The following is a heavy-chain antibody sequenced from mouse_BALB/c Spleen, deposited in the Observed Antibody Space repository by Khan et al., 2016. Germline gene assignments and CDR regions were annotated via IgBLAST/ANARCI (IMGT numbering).Heavy chain of an antibody. CDR3: AREGLRRRPFDY. Sequence: VELVASGGGLVKPGGSLKLSCAASGFTFSSYAMSWVRQSPEKRLEWVAEISSGGSYTYYPDTVTGRFTISRDNAKNTLYLEMSSLRSEDTAMYYCAREGLRRRPFDYWGQGTTLTVSS. CDR2: ISSGGSYT. V-gene: IGHV5-9-4*01. CDR1: GFTFSSYA. D-gene: IGHD2-2*01. J-gene: IGHJ2*01.